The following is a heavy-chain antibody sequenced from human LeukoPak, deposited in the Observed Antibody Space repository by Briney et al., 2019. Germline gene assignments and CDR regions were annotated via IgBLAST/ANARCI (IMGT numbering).Heavy chain of an antibody. V-gene: IGHV3-21*01. CDR3: ARGPYSGSYYALYYFDY. D-gene: IGHD1-26*01. CDR1: GFTFSSYA. Sequence: PGRSLRLSCAASGFTFSSYAMSWVRQAPGKGLEWVSSISSSSSYIYYADSVKGRFTISRDNAKNSLYLQMNSLRAEDTAVYYCARGPYSGSYYALYYFDYWGQGTLVTVSS. J-gene: IGHJ4*02. CDR2: ISSSSSYI.